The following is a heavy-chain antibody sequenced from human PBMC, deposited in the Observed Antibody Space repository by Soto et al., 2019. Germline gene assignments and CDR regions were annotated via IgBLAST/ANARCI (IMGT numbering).Heavy chain of an antibody. Sequence: SETLSLTCTVSGGSISSYYWSWIRQPPGKGLEWIGYIYYSGSTNYNPSLKSRVTISVDTSKNQFSLKLSSVTAADTAVYYCARADYNYNWFDPWGQGTLVTVSS. CDR2: IYYSGST. J-gene: IGHJ5*02. V-gene: IGHV4-59*01. CDR3: ARADYNYNWFDP. CDR1: GGSISSYY. D-gene: IGHD4-4*01.